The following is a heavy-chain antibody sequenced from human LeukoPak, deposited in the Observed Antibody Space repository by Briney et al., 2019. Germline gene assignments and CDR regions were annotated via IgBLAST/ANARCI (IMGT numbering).Heavy chain of an antibody. J-gene: IGHJ4*02. CDR2: TYYRSKWYN. D-gene: IGHD6-19*01. CDR3: ARAVAGTLDY. CDR1: GDSVSSNSAA. Sequence: SETLSLTCAISGDSVSSNSAAWSWITQSPSRGLEWLGRTYYRSKWYNDYAVSVKSRIIIDPDTSKNQFSMQLNSVTPEDTAVYYCARAVAGTLDYWGQGTLVTVSS. V-gene: IGHV6-1*01.